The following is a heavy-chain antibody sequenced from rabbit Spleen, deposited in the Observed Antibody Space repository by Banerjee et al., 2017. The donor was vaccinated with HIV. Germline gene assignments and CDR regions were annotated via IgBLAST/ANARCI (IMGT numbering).Heavy chain of an antibody. CDR2: IDPIFGIG. D-gene: IGHD4-1*01. J-gene: IGHJ4*01. CDR1: GFDFSRYY. V-gene: IGHV1S7*01. Sequence: QLVESGGGLVQPGGSLKLSCKASGFDFSRYYMSWVRQAPGKGLEWIGDIDPIFGIGVYASWVNGRFTISSHSAQNTLYLQLSSLTATDTATYFCVREVAGKFNLWGPGTLVTVS. CDR3: VREVAGKFNL.